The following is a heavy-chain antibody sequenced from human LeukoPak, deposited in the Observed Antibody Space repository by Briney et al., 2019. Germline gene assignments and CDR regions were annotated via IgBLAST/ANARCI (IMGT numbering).Heavy chain of an antibody. J-gene: IGHJ4*02. CDR3: ARRTGSGWSYYFDY. Sequence: ASVKVSCKASGYTFTGYYMHWVRQAPGQGLEWMGWINPNSGGTNYAQKFQGRVTMTRDTSISPAYMELSRLRSDDTAVYYCARRTGSGWSYYFDYWGQGTLVTVSS. CDR2: INPNSGGT. CDR1: GYTFTGYY. V-gene: IGHV1-2*02. D-gene: IGHD6-19*01.